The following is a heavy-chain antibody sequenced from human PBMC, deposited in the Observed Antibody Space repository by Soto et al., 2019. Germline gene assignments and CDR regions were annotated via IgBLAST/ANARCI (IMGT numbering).Heavy chain of an antibody. CDR2: IKQDGSGK. J-gene: IGHJ4*02. CDR1: GFTFSSYW. CDR3: ARDTIFGPNFDY. D-gene: IGHD3-3*01. V-gene: IGHV3-7*01. Sequence: GGSLRLSCAASGFTFSSYWMSWVRQAPGKGLEWVANIKQDGSGKYYVDSVKGRFTISRDNAKNSLYLQMNSLRAEDTAVYYCARDTIFGPNFDYWSQGTLVTVSS.